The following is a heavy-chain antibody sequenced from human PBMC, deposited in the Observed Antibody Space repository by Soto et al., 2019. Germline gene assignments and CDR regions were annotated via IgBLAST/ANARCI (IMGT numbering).Heavy chain of an antibody. Sequence: SETLSLTCTVSGGSISSGGYYWSWIRQHPGKGLEWIGYIYYSGSTYYNPSLKSRVTISVDTSKNQFSLKLSSVTAADTAVYYCARGGRRSPGMDVWGQGTTVTVYS. V-gene: IGHV4-31*03. J-gene: IGHJ6*02. CDR2: IYYSGST. CDR1: GGSISSGGYY. CDR3: ARGGRRSPGMDV.